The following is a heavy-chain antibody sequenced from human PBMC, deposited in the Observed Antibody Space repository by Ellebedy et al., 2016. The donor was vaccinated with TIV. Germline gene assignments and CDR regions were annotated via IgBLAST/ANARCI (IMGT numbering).Heavy chain of an antibody. CDR1: GLTFSSYA. CDR3: ARDEVFGELQYSFDY. J-gene: IGHJ4*02. CDR2: ISYSGGNT. Sequence: GESLKISXAASGLTFSSYAMTWVRQSPGKGLEWVSAISYSGGNTFYRGSVQGRFTISRDNSKKTLYLQMNSLRVEDTAMYYCARDEVFGELQYSFDYWGQGTLVTVSS. V-gene: IGHV3-23*01. D-gene: IGHD3-10*01.